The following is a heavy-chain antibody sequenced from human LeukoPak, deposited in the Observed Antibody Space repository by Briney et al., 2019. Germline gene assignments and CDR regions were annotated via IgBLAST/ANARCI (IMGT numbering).Heavy chain of an antibody. CDR3: AKDRSYYDSGGFRNFDY. Sequence: GGSLRLSCAASGFTFSSYGMSWVRQAPGKGLEWVSAISGSGSTYYADSVKGRFTISRDNSKNTLYLQMNSLRPEDTAVYYCAKDRSYYDSGGFRNFDYWGQGTLVTVSS. V-gene: IGHV3-23*01. D-gene: IGHD3-22*01. CDR2: ISGSGST. J-gene: IGHJ4*02. CDR1: GFTFSSYG.